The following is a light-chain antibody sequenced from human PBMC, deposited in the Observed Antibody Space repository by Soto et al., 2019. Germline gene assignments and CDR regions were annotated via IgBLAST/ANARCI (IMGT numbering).Light chain of an antibody. CDR2: GAS. J-gene: IGKJ2*01. CDR3: HQYDDGPYT. Sequence: EIVMTQSPATLSVSPGERATLSCRASQSVSSNVAWYQQIPGQTPRLLIYGASTRATGVPVRFSGSASGTEFTLTISGLQSEDFAVYYCHQYDDGPYTVGQGTKV. CDR1: QSVSSN. V-gene: IGKV3-15*01.